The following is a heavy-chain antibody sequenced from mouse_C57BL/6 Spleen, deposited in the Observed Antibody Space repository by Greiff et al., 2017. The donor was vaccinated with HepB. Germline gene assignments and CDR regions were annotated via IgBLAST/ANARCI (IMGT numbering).Heavy chain of an antibody. V-gene: IGHV1-82*01. CDR2: IYPGDGDT. D-gene: IGHD2-4*01. CDR1: GYAFSSSW. J-gene: IGHJ2*01. CDR3: ASIYYDYDY. Sequence: VQGVESGPELVKPGASVKISCKASGYAFSSSWMNWVKQRPGKGLEWIGRIYPGDGDTNYNGKFKGKATLTADKSSSTAYMQLSSLTSEDSAVYFCASIYYDYDYWGQGTTLTVSS.